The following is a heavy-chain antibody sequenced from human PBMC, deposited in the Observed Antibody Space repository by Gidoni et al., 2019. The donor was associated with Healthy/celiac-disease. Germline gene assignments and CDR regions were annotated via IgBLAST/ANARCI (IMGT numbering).Heavy chain of an antibody. V-gene: IGHV3-30-3*01. CDR3: ARVWGRYYDY. CDR1: GCTFGSYA. CDR2: LSYDGSNK. J-gene: IGHJ4*02. Sequence: QVQLVESGGGEVQPGRSLRLDCAAGGCTFGSYAMLGVRQAPGKGLEWMSVLSYDGSNKYYADSVKGRFTISRDNSKNTLYLQMNSLSAEDTAVYYCARVWGRYYDYWGQGTLVTVSS. D-gene: IGHD3-16*01.